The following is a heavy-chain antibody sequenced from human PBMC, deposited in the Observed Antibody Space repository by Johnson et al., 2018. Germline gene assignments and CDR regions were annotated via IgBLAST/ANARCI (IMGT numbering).Heavy chain of an antibody. CDR3: ARDPYCGGDCSHYYYYYGMDV. CDR2: IWYDGSNK. D-gene: IGHD2-21*02. V-gene: IGHV3-33*01. Sequence: QVQLVQSGGGVVQPGRSLRLSCAASGFTFSSYGMHWVRQAPGKGLEWVAVIWYDGSNKYYADSVKGRFTISRDNSKNTLYLQMNSLRAEDTAVYYCARDPYCGGDCSHYYYYYGMDVWGQGTTVTVSS. CDR1: GFTFSSYG. J-gene: IGHJ6*02.